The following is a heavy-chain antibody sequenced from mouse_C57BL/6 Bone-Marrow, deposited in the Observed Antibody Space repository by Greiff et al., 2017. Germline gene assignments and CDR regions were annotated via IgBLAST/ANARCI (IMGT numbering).Heavy chain of an antibody. Sequence: VQLQQPGAELVKPGASVKLSCKASGYTFTSYWMHWVKQRPGQGLEWIGMIHPNSGSTNYNEKFKSKATLTVDKSSSTAYMQLSSLTSEDSAVYYCARAYYYGSSRDYYAMDYWGQGTSVTVSS. CDR3: ARAYYYGSSRDYYAMDY. CDR2: IHPNSGST. V-gene: IGHV1-64*01. D-gene: IGHD1-1*01. CDR1: GYTFTSYW. J-gene: IGHJ4*01.